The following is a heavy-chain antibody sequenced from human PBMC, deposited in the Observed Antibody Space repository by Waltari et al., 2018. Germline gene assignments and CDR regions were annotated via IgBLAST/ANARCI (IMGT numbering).Heavy chain of an antibody. CDR1: GGSISSSSYY. CDR2: IYYSVRT. D-gene: IGHD4-17*01. CDR3: ARRPTYAAAFDI. V-gene: IGHV4-39*01. J-gene: IGHJ3*02. Sequence: QLQLQESGPGLVKPSETLSLTCTVSGGSISSSSYYWGWIRQPPGKGLEWIGSIYYSVRTYYNPSLNSRVTISVDTSKNQFSLKLSSVTAADTAVYYCARRPTYAAAFDIWGQGTMVTVSS.